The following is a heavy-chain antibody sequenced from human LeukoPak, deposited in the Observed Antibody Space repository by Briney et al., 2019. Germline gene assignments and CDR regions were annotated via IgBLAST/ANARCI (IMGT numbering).Heavy chain of an antibody. V-gene: IGHV4-4*07. CDR1: GASISSYY. J-gene: IGHJ4*02. CDR2: IYSSGSS. D-gene: IGHD2-2*01. Sequence: PSETLSLTCTVSGASISSYYWNWIRQPAGKGLEWIGRIYSSGSSNYNPSLKRRVTMSVDTSKNQFSLKLSSVTAADTAVYYCVRDRGYCSSISCYHYFDYWGQGTLVTVSS. CDR3: VRDRGYCSSISCYHYFDY.